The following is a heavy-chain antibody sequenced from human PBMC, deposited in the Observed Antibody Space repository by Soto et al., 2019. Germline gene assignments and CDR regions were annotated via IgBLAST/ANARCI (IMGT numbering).Heavy chain of an antibody. CDR3: AREGYYDSSGYDY. J-gene: IGHJ4*02. Sequence: SETLSLTCTVSGGSISSYYWSWIRQPPGKGLEWIGYIYYSGSTNYNPSLKSRVTISVDTSKNQFSLKLSSVTAADTAVYYCAREGYYDSSGYDYWGQGTLVTVSS. D-gene: IGHD3-22*01. CDR1: GGSISSYY. CDR2: IYYSGST. V-gene: IGHV4-59*01.